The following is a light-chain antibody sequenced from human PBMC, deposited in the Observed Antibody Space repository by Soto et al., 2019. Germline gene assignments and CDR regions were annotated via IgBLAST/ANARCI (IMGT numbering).Light chain of an antibody. J-gene: IGLJ2*01. CDR2: DNY. CDR1: TSNIGNNY. CDR3: SSFTISRNTVI. V-gene: IGLV1-51*01. Sequence: QSVLTQPPSVSAAPGQKVTISCSGSTSNIGNNYVAWYQQVPGTAPKLLIYDNYKRPSGISDRFSGSKSGTSATLGITGVQTGDEADYYCSSFTISRNTVIFGGGTKLTVL.